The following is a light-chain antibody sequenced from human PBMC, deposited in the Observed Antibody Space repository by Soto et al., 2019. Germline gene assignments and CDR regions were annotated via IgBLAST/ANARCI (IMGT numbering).Light chain of an antibody. J-gene: IGKJ1*01. CDR1: QSVSSY. Sequence: EIVLTQSPSTLSFSPLERSTLSCRVSQSVSSYLAWYQQKPGQAPRLLIYDASNRATGIPARFSGSGSGTDFTLTISSLEPEDFAVYYCQQRSNWPPLFGQGTKVDIK. V-gene: IGKV3-11*01. CDR3: QQRSNWPPL. CDR2: DAS.